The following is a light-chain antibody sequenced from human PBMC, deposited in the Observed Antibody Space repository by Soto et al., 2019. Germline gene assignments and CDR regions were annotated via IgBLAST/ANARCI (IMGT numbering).Light chain of an antibody. J-gene: IGKJ4*01. Sequence: EIVLTQSPGALSVAPGETLSLSCRASEAINNNFVAWYQQRPGQVPRLLMYGASIRVSGVPDRISGRRSGTGFILNIARVEPEVSAVYFCQQYHLSPLTFGGGTQV. CDR3: QQYHLSPLT. CDR2: GAS. CDR1: EAINNNF. V-gene: IGKV3-20*01.